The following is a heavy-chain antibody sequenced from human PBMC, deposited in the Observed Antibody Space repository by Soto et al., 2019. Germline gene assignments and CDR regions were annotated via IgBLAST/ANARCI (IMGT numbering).Heavy chain of an antibody. D-gene: IGHD2-15*01. CDR2: INHSGST. V-gene: IGHV4-34*01. Sequence: SETLSLTCAVYGGSFSGYYWSWIRQPPGKGLEWIGEINHSGSTNYNPSLKSRVTISVDTSKNQFSLKLSSVTAADTAVYYCARYRADPNYCSGGSCYSHFDYWGQGTLVTVSS. CDR3: ARYRADPNYCSGGSCYSHFDY. CDR1: GGSFSGYY. J-gene: IGHJ4*02.